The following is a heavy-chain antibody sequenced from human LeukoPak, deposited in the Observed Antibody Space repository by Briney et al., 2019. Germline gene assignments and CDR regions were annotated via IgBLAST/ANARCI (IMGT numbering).Heavy chain of an antibody. CDR3: AREHVLRYFDWLANYYYMDV. D-gene: IGHD3-9*01. J-gene: IGHJ6*03. Sequence: GASVKVSCKASGYTFTGYYTHWVRQAPGQGLEWMGWINPNSGGTNYAQKFQGRVTMTRDTSISTAYMELSRLRSDDTAVYYCAREHVLRYFDWLANYYYMDVWGKGTTVTVSS. CDR2: INPNSGGT. CDR1: GYTFTGYY. V-gene: IGHV1-2*02.